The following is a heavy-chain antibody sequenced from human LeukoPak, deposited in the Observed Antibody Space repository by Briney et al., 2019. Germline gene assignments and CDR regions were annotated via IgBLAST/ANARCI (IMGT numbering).Heavy chain of an antibody. J-gene: IGHJ4*02. CDR1: GYTFTSYD. D-gene: IGHD3-10*01. CDR3: ARGPDRRLGGSESFYFDY. Sequence: ASVKVSCKASGYTFTSYDINWVRQATGQGLEWMGWMNPNSGNTGYAQKFQGRVTMTRNTSISTAYMELSSLRSEDTGVYYCARGPDRRLGGSESFYFDYWGQGTLVTVSS. V-gene: IGHV1-8*01. CDR2: MNPNSGNT.